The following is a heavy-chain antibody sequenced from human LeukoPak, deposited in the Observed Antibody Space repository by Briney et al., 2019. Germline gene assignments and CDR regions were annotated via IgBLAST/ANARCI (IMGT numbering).Heavy chain of an antibody. CDR1: GYTFSGYY. CDR2: INPNSGGA. V-gene: IGHV1-2*02. D-gene: IGHD6-13*01. Sequence: ASVNVSCKASGYTFSGYYMHWVLQAPGHGLEWMGSINPNSGGANYAQKFQGRVTMTRDTSISTAYMELSRLRSDDTAVYYCARAYVAAAGTWWFDPWGQGTLVTVSS. J-gene: IGHJ5*02. CDR3: ARAYVAAAGTWWFDP.